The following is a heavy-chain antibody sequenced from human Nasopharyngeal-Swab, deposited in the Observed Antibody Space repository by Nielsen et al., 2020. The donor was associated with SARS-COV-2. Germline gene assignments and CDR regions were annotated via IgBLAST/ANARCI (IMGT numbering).Heavy chain of an antibody. CDR1: GYTFTSYA. D-gene: IGHD3-22*01. J-gene: IGHJ6*02. V-gene: IGHV1-3*01. CDR3: ARGTYYYDSSGYYDYYYGMDV. Sequence: ASVKVSCKASGYTFTSYAMHWVRQAPGQRLEWMGWINAGNGNTKYSQKFQGRVTITRDTSASTAYMELSSLRSEDTAVYYCARGTYYYDSSGYYDYYYGMDVWGQGTTVTVSS. CDR2: INAGNGNT.